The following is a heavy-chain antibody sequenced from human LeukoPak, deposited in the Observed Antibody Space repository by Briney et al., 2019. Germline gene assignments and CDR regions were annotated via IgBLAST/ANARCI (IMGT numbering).Heavy chain of an antibody. CDR3: SGAPKVGPTVYAFDM. V-gene: IGHV1-24*01. Sequence: ASVKLSCKVSGYTLTDLSMHWVRQAPGRGLEWLGGFDPQEGHTIYAQKFQGRVTMTEDTSTSTAYMELSSLRSEDTAVYFCSGAPKVGPTVYAFDMWGQGTMVTVSA. D-gene: IGHD1-26*01. CDR2: FDPQEGHT. J-gene: IGHJ3*02. CDR1: GYTLTDLS.